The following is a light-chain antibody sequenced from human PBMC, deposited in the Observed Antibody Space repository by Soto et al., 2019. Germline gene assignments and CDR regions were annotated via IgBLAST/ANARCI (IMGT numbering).Light chain of an antibody. CDR2: EVS. J-gene: IGLJ3*02. V-gene: IGLV2-14*01. CDR1: RDDVGGYNY. CDR3: SAYTNIGTLV. Sequence: QSALTQPASVSGSPGQSITISCTGTRDDVGGYNYVSWYQQYPGKAPKLMIYEVSYRPSGVSNRFSGSRSGHTASLSISGLQSEDEADYYCSAYTNIGTLVFGGGTTLAVL.